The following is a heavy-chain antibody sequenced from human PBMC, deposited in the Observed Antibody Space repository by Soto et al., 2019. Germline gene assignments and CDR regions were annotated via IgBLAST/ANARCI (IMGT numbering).Heavy chain of an antibody. Sequence: SETLSLTCTVSGDSIGRSSYFWGWIRQTPGKGLEWIGSMHFGGTTHSSPSLKSRVIISMDTSKNQFSLKVKSVTAADSGVYYCARHEQNILNWLGPWGPGTLVTVAS. V-gene: IGHV4-39*01. CDR1: GDSIGRSSYF. J-gene: IGHJ5*02. CDR3: ARHEQNILNWLGP. CDR2: MHFGGTT.